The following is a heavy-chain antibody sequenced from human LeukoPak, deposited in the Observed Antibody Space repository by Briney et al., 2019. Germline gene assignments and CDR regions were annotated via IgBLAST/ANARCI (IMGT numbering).Heavy chain of an antibody. J-gene: IGHJ5*02. D-gene: IGHD3-22*01. CDR1: DGSISSDGYY. V-gene: IGHV4-31*03. CDR3: ARDFFSDSWFDP. Sequence: SETLSLTCTVSDGSISSDGYYWSWIRQHPGKGLEWIGYIYYSGSTYYNPSLKSRVTISVDTSKNQFSLKLSSVTAADTAVYYCARDFFSDSWFDPWGQGTLVTVSS. CDR2: IYYSGST.